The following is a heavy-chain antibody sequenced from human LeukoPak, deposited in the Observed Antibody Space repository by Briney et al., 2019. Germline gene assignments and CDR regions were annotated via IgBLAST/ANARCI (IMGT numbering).Heavy chain of an antibody. CDR3: ARRVTGSNDY. CDR1: GGSISSGSYY. V-gene: IGHV4-61*02. CDR2: IYSSGST. Sequence: SETLSLTCTVSGGSISSGSYYWSWIRQPAGKGLEWIGRIYSSGSTNYNPSLKSRVTISVGTSKNQFSLKLSSVTAADTAVYYCARRVTGSNDYWGQGILVTVSS. J-gene: IGHJ4*02. D-gene: IGHD1-14*01.